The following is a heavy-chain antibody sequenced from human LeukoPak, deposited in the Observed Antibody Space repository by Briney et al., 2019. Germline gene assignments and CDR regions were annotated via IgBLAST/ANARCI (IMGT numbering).Heavy chain of an antibody. D-gene: IGHD4-17*01. CDR1: GYSFTSYW. CDR2: IYPGDSDS. CDR3: PRLNYCDYDPGTFDI. V-gene: IGHV5-51*01. Sequence: GESLKISWKGSGYSFTSYWIGRVRQMPGKGLEWMGIIYPGDSDSRYSPSFQGQVTISADKSITTAYLQWSSLKASDTAMYYCPRLNYCDYDPGTFDIWGQGTIVTVSS. J-gene: IGHJ3*02.